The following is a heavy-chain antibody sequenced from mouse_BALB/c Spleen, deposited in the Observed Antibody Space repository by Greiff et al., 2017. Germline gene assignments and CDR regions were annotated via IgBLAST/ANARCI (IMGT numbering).Heavy chain of an antibody. CDR1: GYTFTSYY. V-gene: IGHV1S81*02. J-gene: IGHJ3*01. CDR2: INPSNGGT. CDR3: TRSDGNYPFAY. Sequence: QVQLQQSGAELVKPGASVKLSCKASGYTFTSYYMYWVKQRPGQGLEWIGEINPSNGGTNFNEKFKSKATLTVDKSSSAAYMQLSSLTSEDSAVYYCTRSDGNYPFAYWGQGTLVTVSA. D-gene: IGHD2-1*01.